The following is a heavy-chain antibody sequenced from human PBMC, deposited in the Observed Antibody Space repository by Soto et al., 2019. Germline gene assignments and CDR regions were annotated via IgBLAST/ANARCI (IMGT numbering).Heavy chain of an antibody. V-gene: IGHV4-30-4*01. CDR2: IYYSGST. D-gene: IGHD3-10*01. CDR1: GGSISSGDYY. Sequence: QVQLQESGPGLVKPSQTLSLTCTVSGGSISSGDYYWSWIRQPPGKGLEWIGYIYYSGSTYYNPSLKSRVTIAVDTSKNQFSLKLSSVTAADTAVYYCARAPTYGSGSCPYYYYYGMDVWGQGTTVTVSS. J-gene: IGHJ6*02. CDR3: ARAPTYGSGSCPYYYYYGMDV.